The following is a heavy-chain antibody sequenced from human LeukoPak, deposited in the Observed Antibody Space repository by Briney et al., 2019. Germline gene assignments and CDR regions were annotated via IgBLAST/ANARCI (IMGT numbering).Heavy chain of an antibody. J-gene: IGHJ5*02. Sequence: SETLSLTCAVYGGSFSGYYWSWIRQPPGKGLEWIGEINHSGSTNYNPSLKSRVTISVDTSKNQFSLKLSSVTAADTAVYYCARGSLIVVVPAAISNWFDPWGQGTLGTVSA. CDR2: INHSGST. D-gene: IGHD2-2*01. V-gene: IGHV4-34*01. CDR3: ARGSLIVVVPAAISNWFDP. CDR1: GGSFSGYY.